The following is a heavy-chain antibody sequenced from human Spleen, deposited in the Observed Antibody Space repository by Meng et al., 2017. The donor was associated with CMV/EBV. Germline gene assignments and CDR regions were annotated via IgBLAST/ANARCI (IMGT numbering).Heavy chain of an antibody. CDR2: IDWDDDK. Sequence: SGPTLVKPTQTLTLTCTFSGFSLSTSGMRVSWIRQPPGKALEWLARIDWDDDKFYSTSLKTRLTISKDTSKNQVVLTMTNMDPVDTATYYCAHSSGGWFDPWGQGTLVTVSS. CDR3: AHSSGGWFDP. CDR1: GFSLSTSGMR. V-gene: IGHV2-70D*14. D-gene: IGHD6-6*01. J-gene: IGHJ5*02.